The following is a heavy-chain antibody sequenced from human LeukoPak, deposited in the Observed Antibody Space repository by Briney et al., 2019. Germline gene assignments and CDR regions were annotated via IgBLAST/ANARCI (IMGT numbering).Heavy chain of an antibody. V-gene: IGHV1-2*02. CDR1: GYTFTGYY. CDR2: INPNSGGT. Sequence: ASVRVSCKASGYTFTGYYIHWVRQAPGQGLEWMGWINPNSGGTKYAQNFQGRVTMTRDTSISTASMELSRLTSDDTAVYFCARDHLVLTGDSWYFDLWGRGTLVTVSS. J-gene: IGHJ2*01. CDR3: ARDHLVLTGDSWYFDL. D-gene: IGHD4/OR15-4a*01.